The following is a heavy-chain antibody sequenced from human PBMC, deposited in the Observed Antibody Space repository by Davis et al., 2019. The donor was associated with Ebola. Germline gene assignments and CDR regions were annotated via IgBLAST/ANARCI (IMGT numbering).Heavy chain of an antibody. CDR1: GYTFTSYD. D-gene: IGHD4-17*01. CDR2: ISASNGNT. Sequence: ASVKVSCKASGYTFTSYDITWVRQAPGQGLEWMGWISASNGNTNYAQKLQGRVTITTDTSTSTAYMELRSLRSDDTAVYYCARTVRVTMSGGGPLDYWGQGTLVTVSS. J-gene: IGHJ4*02. CDR3: ARTVRVTMSGGGPLDY. V-gene: IGHV1-18*04.